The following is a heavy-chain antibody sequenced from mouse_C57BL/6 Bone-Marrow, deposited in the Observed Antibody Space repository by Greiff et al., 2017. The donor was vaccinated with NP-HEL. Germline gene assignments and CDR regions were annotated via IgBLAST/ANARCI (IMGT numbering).Heavy chain of an antibody. CDR2: ISSGSSTI. CDR1: GFTFSDYG. Sequence: EVKLMESGGGLVKPGGSLKLSCAASGFTFSDYGMHWVRQAPEKGLEWVAYISSGSSTIYYADTVKGRFTISRDNAKNTLFLQMTSLRSEDTAMYYCGWLLWFAYWGQGTLVTVSA. CDR3: GWLLWFAY. J-gene: IGHJ3*01. V-gene: IGHV5-17*01. D-gene: IGHD1-1*01.